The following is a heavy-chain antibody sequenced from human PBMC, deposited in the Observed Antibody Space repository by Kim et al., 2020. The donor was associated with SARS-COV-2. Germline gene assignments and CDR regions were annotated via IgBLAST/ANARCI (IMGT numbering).Heavy chain of an antibody. D-gene: IGHD3-3*01. J-gene: IGHJ5*02. Sequence: KARFTNSRANAKNSLYLQMTSLRAEDTAVYYCASLFTIPRPGFDPWGQGTLVTVSS. V-gene: IGHV3-11*04. CDR3: ASLFTIPRPGFDP.